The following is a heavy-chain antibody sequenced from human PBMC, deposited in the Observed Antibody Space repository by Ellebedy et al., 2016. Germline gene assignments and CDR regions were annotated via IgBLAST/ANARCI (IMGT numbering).Heavy chain of an antibody. CDR3: AKEAAEAKEGAAAYLSYDY. J-gene: IGHJ4*02. Sequence: GESLKISXKTSGFTFSTYGMHWVRQAPGKGLEWVAVISSDGGTNYYADSVKGRLTISRDNSKSTLYLQMNSLTAEDTAMYYCAKEAAEAKEGAAAYLSYDYWGQGTLVTVSS. V-gene: IGHV3-30*18. CDR2: ISSDGGTN. CDR1: GFTFSTYG. D-gene: IGHD6-25*01.